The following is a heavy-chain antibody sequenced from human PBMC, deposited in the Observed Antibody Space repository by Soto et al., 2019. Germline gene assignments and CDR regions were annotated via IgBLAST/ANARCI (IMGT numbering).Heavy chain of an antibody. V-gene: IGHV1-18*01. J-gene: IGHJ4*02. CDR2: ISASNGNT. CDR1: GYTFATYG. D-gene: IGHD2-15*01. Sequence: QVQLVQSGAEVKKPGASVKVSCKASGYTFATYGFSWVRQAPGQGLEWMGWISASNGNTNYAQKLRGRVTMTTDTSTSTAYMELRSLRSDDTAVFYCARSGSSRNLREFDYWGQGTLVTVSS. CDR3: ARSGSSRNLREFDY.